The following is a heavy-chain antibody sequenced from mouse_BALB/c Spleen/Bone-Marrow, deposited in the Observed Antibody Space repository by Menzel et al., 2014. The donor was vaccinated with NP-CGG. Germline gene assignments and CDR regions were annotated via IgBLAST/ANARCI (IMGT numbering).Heavy chain of an antibody. CDR1: GYTFTNYN. V-gene: IGHV1S29*02. D-gene: IGHD4-1*01. J-gene: IGHJ2*01. CDR2: IYPYNGGT. Sequence: EVQLQESGPELVKPGASVKISCKASGYTFTNYNMHWVKQSHGKSLEWIGYIYPYNGGTVYNQKFKSKDTLTVDNSSSTACMELRRLTAEDSAVYYCARLGRDYWGQGTTLTFSS. CDR3: ARLGRDY.